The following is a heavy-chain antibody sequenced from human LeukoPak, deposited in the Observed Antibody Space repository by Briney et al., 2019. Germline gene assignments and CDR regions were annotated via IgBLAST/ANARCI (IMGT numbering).Heavy chain of an antibody. CDR3: ARIQRGYFYHGMDV. CDR2: IDPSDSYI. CDR1: GYSFTTYW. J-gene: IGHJ6*02. D-gene: IGHD5-18*01. V-gene: IGHV5-10-1*01. Sequence: GESLKISCKGSGYSFTTYWISWVRQMPGKGLEWMGRIDPSDSYIKYSPSFQGHVTISADKSIDTAYLQWSSLKASDSAMYYCARIQRGYFYHGMDVWGQGTTVTVSS.